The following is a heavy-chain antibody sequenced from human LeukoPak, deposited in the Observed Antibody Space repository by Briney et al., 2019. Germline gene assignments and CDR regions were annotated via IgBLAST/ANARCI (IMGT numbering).Heavy chain of an antibody. Sequence: SETLSLTCTVSGGSISSSSYYWGWIRQPPGKGLEWIGSIYYSGSTYYNPSLKSRVTISLHTSKNQFSLKLTSVTAADTAVYYCATGEVYFNYWGQGALVTVSS. D-gene: IGHD7-27*01. CDR1: GGSISSSSYY. CDR3: ATGEVYFNY. J-gene: IGHJ4*02. CDR2: IYYSGST. V-gene: IGHV4-39*07.